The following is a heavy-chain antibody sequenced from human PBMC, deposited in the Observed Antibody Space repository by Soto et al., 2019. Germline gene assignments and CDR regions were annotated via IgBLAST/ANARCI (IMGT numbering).Heavy chain of an antibody. D-gene: IGHD3-22*01. CDR2: NSAYNGNT. CDR1: GYTFTSYG. J-gene: IGHJ4*02. V-gene: IGHV1-18*04. Sequence: ASVKVSCKASGYTFTSYGISWVRQAPGQGLEWMGWNSAYNGNTNYAQKLQGRVTMTTDTSTSTAYMELRSLRSDDTAVYYCAREGKNYYDSSWFDYWGQGTLVTVSS. CDR3: AREGKNYYDSSWFDY.